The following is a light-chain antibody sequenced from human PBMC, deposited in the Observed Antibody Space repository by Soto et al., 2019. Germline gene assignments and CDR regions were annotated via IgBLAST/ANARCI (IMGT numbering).Light chain of an antibody. J-gene: IGKJ3*01. CDR1: QSISNY. V-gene: IGKV1-39*01. CDR2: AAS. Sequence: DIQMTQSPPSLSASVGDRVTITCRASQSISNYLNWYQQKPGKAPKVLIYAASSLQSGVPSRFSGIGSWTDFTLTISSLQPEDFATYYCQQSYSTPSFGPGTKVDIK. CDR3: QQSYSTPS.